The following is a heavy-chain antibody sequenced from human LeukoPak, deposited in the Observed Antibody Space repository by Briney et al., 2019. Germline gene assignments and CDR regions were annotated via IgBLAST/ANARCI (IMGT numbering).Heavy chain of an antibody. CDR1: GYTFTSYG. CDR3: ARDREYCSGGSCYSNFDY. Sequence: GASVKVSCKASGYTFTSYGISWVRQAPGQGLEWMGWISAYNGNTNYAQKLQGRVTMTTDTSTSTAYMELRSLRFDDTAVYYCARDREYCSGGSCYSNFDYWGQGTLVTVSS. J-gene: IGHJ4*02. D-gene: IGHD2-15*01. V-gene: IGHV1-18*01. CDR2: ISAYNGNT.